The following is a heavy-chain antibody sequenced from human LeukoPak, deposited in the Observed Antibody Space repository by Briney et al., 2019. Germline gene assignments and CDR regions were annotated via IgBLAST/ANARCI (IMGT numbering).Heavy chain of an antibody. J-gene: IGHJ4*02. D-gene: IGHD2-21*02. CDR3: ARGKYGAYCGGDCPRYYFDY. CDR1: GGTFSSYA. Sequence: PGASVKVSCKASGGTFSSYAISWVRQAPGQGLEWMGGIIPIFGTANYAQKFQGRVTITADKSTSTAYMELSSLRSEDTAVYYCARGKYGAYCGGDCPRYYFDYWGQGTLVTVSS. CDR2: IIPIFGTA. V-gene: IGHV1-69*06.